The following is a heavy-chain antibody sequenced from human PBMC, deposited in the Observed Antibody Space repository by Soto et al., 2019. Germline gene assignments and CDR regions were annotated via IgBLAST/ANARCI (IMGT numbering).Heavy chain of an antibody. J-gene: IGHJ5*02. D-gene: IGHD2-2*01. CDR2: INPSGGST. CDR1: GYSFTSYY. CDR3: ARGSREYCSSTSCSRFDP. V-gene: IGHV1-46*01. Sequence: VSVNGYCKAFGYSFTSYYMHWVLQAPRQGLEWMGIINPSGGSTSYAQKFQGRVTMTRDTSTSTVYMELSSLRSEDTAVYYCARGSREYCSSTSCSRFDPWGQGALVPVTS.